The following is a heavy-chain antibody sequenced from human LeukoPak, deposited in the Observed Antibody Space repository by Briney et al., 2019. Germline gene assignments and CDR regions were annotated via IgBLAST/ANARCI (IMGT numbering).Heavy chain of an antibody. CDR1: GFTFSTYA. CDR2: ISGSDGST. Sequence: GGSLSLSCAASGFTFSTYAMRWVRQAPGKGLEWVSSISGSDGSTYYADSVKGRFTISRDNSKNTLYLQMNSLRAEDTAVYYCAKGESHPKYYFDYWGRGTLVTVSS. CDR3: AKGESHPKYYFDY. V-gene: IGHV3-23*01. D-gene: IGHD3-10*01. J-gene: IGHJ4*02.